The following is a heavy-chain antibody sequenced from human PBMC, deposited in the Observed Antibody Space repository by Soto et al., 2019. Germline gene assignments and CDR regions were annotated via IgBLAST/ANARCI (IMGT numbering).Heavy chain of an antibody. CDR2: ISAYNGNT. J-gene: IGHJ5*02. CDR1: GYTFTSYG. V-gene: IGHV1-18*01. Sequence: QVQLVQSGAEVKKPGASVKVSCKASGYTFTSYGISWVRQAPGQGLEWMGWISAYNGNTNYAQKLQGRVTMTTDTPPSTAYMELRSLRSDDTAVYYCARDYYDCSGYSNWFDPWGQGTLVTVAS. CDR3: ARDYYDCSGYSNWFDP. D-gene: IGHD3-22*01.